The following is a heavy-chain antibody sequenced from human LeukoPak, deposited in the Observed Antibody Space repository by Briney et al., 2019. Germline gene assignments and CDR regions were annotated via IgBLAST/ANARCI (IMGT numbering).Heavy chain of an antibody. CDR1: GFTFSSYW. J-gene: IGHJ4*02. Sequence: GSLRLSCAASGFTFSSYWMSWVRQAPGKGLEWVANMNQDGSERYYVDSVKGRFTISRDNAKNSLYLQMSSLRAEDTAVYYCARDRYDINAPHYDNWGQGTLVTVSS. CDR3: ARDRYDINAPHYDN. V-gene: IGHV3-7*01. D-gene: IGHD3-9*01. CDR2: MNQDGSER.